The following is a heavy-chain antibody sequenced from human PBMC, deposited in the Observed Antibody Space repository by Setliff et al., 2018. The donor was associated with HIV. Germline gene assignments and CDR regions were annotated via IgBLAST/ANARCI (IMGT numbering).Heavy chain of an antibody. CDR2: IYYSGST. Sequence: KTSETLSLTCTVSGGSISSRGYYWSWIRQHPGKGLEWIGYIYYSGSTYYNPSLKSRVTISVDTSKNQFSLKLSSVTAADTAVYYCARGYTGYDSESFGYWGQGTLVTVSS. D-gene: IGHD5-12*01. CDR3: ARGYTGYDSESFGY. CDR1: GGSISSRGYY. J-gene: IGHJ4*02. V-gene: IGHV4-31*03.